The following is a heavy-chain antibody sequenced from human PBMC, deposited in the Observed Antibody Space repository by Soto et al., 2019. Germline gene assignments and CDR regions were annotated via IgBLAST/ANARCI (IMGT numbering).Heavy chain of an antibody. D-gene: IGHD1-1*01. J-gene: IGHJ3*01. CDR3: ATWHEREHAYDV. V-gene: IGHV3-53*01. Sequence: PGGSLRLSCAASGLTVSGKKYVAWVRQAPGKGLEWVSALYDVDGSFYADSVKGRFTTSSDSSKTTVYLQMNGLRPGDTAVYYCATWHEREHAYDVWGQGTTVTVSS. CDR2: LYDVDGS. CDR1: GLTVSGKKY.